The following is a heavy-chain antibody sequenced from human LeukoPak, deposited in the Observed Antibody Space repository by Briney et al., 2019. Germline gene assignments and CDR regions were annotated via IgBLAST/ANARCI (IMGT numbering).Heavy chain of an antibody. CDR3: AREGGSYYELDYFDY. CDR1: GYTFTSYG. CDR2: ISAYNGNT. D-gene: IGHD1-26*01. V-gene: IGHV1-18*01. J-gene: IGHJ4*02. Sequence: ASVKVSCKASGYTFTSYGISWVRQAPGQGPEWMGWISAYNGNTNYAQKLQGRVTMTTDTSTSTAYMELRSLRSDDTAVYYCAREGGSYYELDYFDYWGQGTLVTVS.